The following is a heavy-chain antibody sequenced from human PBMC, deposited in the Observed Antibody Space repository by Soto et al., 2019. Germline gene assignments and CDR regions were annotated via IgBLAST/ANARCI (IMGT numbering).Heavy chain of an antibody. V-gene: IGHV3-23*01. J-gene: IGHJ4*02. D-gene: IGHD6-6*01. CDR2: ISGSDDST. CDR1: GFTFSSYA. CDR3: VKRSSSSTFVY. Sequence: EVQLLKSGGGLVQPGESLRLSCAASGFTFSSYAMSWVRQAPGKGLAWVSVISGSDDSTYYADSVKGRFTISRDNSKNTLYLQMNSLRAEDTAVYYCVKRSSSSTFVYWGQVTLVTVSS.